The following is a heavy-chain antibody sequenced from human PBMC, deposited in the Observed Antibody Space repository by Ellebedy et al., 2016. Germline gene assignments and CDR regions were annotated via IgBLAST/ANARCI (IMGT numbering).Heavy chain of an antibody. CDR1: GNSISSGDY. D-gene: IGHD1-14*01. J-gene: IGHJ4*02. V-gene: IGHV4-38-2*02. CDR3: ARDPDPEDFDL. CDR2: IHHSATT. Sequence: SETLSLTCTVSGNSISSGDYWGWIRQPPGKGLEWIASIHHSATTYYNPSLKSRVTISLDTSKNQFSLKLTSVTATDTAVYYCARDPDPEDFDLWGQGTLVTVSS.